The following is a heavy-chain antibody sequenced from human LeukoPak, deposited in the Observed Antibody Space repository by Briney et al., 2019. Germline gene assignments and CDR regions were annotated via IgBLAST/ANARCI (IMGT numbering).Heavy chain of an antibody. V-gene: IGHV4-4*02. CDR1: GGSISSSNW. J-gene: IGHJ6*04. Sequence: SETLSLTCAVSGGSISSSNWWSWVRQPPGKGLEWIGEIYHSGSTNYNPSLKSRVTISVDKSKNQFSLKLSSVTAADTAVYYCARDNCSSTSCYARGDYYYYYGMDVWGKGTTVTVSS. CDR2: IYHSGST. D-gene: IGHD2-2*01. CDR3: ARDNCSSTSCYARGDYYYYYGMDV.